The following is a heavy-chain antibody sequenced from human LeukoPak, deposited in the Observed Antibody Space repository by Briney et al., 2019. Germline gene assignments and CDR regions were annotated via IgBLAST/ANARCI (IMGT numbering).Heavy chain of an antibody. CDR1: GFTFSSYW. D-gene: IGHD6-13*01. V-gene: IGHV3-7*03. CDR3: AKAGIAAAGRKYNWFDP. CDR2: IKQDGSEK. J-gene: IGHJ5*02. Sequence: GGSLRLSCAASGFTFSSYWMSWVRQAPGKGLEWVANIKQDGSEKYYVDSVKGRFTISRDNAKNSLYLQMNSLRAEDTAVYYCAKAGIAAAGRKYNWFDPWGQGTLVTVSS.